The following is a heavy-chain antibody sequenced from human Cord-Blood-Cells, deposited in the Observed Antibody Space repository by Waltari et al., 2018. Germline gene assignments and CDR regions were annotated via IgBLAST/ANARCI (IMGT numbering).Heavy chain of an antibody. J-gene: IGHJ4*02. CDR3: AKDNSSSWYYFDY. CDR1: GLTFISYG. Sequence: VQLVESGGGVVQPGRSMRLSCAASGLTFISYGLNWVRQAPGKGLEWVAVISYEGSNKYYADSVKGRFTISRDNSKNTLYLQMNSLRAEDTAVYYCAKDNSSSWYYFDYWGQGTLVTVSS. D-gene: IGHD6-13*01. CDR2: ISYEGSNK. V-gene: IGHV3-30*18.